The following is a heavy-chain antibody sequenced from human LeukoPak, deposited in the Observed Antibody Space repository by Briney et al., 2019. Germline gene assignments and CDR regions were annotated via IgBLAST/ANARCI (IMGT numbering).Heavy chain of an antibody. CDR2: IYYSGST. Sequence: ASETLSLTCTVSGGSISSSYWSWIRQPPGKGLEWISYIYYSGSTNYNPSLKSRVTISVDTSKNQFSLKLSSVTAADTAVYYCARTSTYYYASGMPPKVIYFDYWGQGTLVTVSS. CDR3: ARTSTYYYASGMPPKVIYFDY. CDR1: GGSISSSY. J-gene: IGHJ4*02. V-gene: IGHV4-59*01. D-gene: IGHD3-10*01.